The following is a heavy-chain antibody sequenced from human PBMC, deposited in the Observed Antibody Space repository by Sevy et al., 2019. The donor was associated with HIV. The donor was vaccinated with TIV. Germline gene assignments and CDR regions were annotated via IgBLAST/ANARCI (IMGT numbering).Heavy chain of an antibody. J-gene: IGHJ4*02. CDR3: ARQMHYYDSAGYYHWDY. CDR1: GGSISSSNYY. D-gene: IGHD3-22*01. V-gene: IGHV4-39*01. CDR2: IYYTGST. Sequence: SETLSLTCTVSGGSISSSNYYWGWIRQPPGKGLEWIANIYYTGSTYYHPSLKSRVTIFADTSKNQFSLKLSSVTAADTAVYYCARQMHYYDSAGYYHWDYWGQGTLVTVSS.